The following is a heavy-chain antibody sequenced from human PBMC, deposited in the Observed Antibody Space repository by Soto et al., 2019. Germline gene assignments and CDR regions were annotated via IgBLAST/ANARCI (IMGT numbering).Heavy chain of an antibody. CDR2: IWYDGSNK. Sequence: QVQLVESGGGVVQPGRSLRLSCAASGFTFSSYGMHWVRQAPGKGLEWVAVIWYDGSNKYYADSVKGRFTISRDNSKNTLYLQMNSLRAEDTAVYYCARDVLSGSYLEYWGQGTLVTVSS. D-gene: IGHD1-26*01. J-gene: IGHJ4*02. CDR1: GFTFSSYG. V-gene: IGHV3-33*01. CDR3: ARDVLSGSYLEY.